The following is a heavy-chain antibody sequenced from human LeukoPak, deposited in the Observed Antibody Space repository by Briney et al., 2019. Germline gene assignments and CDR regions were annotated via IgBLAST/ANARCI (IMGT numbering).Heavy chain of an antibody. CDR1: GFTFSSYW. J-gene: IGHJ4*02. D-gene: IGHD3-22*01. CDR2: IKQDGSEK. CDR3: ARDLWDHDSSGYSLY. V-gene: IGHV3-7*01. Sequence: PGGSLRLYCAASGFTFSSYWMSWVRQAPGKGLEWVANIKQDGSEKYYVDSVKGRFTISRDNAKSSLYLQMNSLRAEDTAVYYCARDLWDHDSSGYSLYWGQGTLVTVSS.